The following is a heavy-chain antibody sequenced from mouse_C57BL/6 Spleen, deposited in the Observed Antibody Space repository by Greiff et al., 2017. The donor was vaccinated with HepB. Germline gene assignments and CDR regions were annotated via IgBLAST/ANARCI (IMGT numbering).Heavy chain of an antibody. CDR1: GYTFTDYY. CDR3: AGGPVGAMDY. J-gene: IGHJ4*01. V-gene: IGHV1-19*01. Sequence: EVQGVESGPVLVKPGASVKMSCKASGYTFTDYYMNWVKKSHGKSLEWIGVINPYNGGTSYNQKFKGKATLTVDKSSSTSYMELNSLTSEDSAVYYCAGGPVGAMDYWGQGTSVTVSS. CDR2: INPYNGGT. D-gene: IGHD3-3*01.